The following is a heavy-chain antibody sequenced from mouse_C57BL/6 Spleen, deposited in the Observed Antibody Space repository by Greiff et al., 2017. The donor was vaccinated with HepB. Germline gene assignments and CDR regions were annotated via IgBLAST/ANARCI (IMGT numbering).Heavy chain of an antibody. Sequence: EVQLVESGPGLVKPSQSLSLTCSVTGYSITSGYYWNWIRQFPGNKLEWMGYISYDGSNNYNPSLKNRISITRDTSKNQFFLKLNSVTTEDTATYYCAREHYAMDYWGQGTSVTVSS. V-gene: IGHV3-6*01. CDR1: GYSITSGYY. J-gene: IGHJ4*01. CDR2: ISYDGSN. CDR3: AREHYAMDY.